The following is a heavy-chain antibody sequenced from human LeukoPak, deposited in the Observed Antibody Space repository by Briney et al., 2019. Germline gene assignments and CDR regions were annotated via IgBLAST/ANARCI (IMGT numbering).Heavy chain of an antibody. D-gene: IGHD6-13*01. CDR2: IIPIFGTA. V-gene: IGHV1-69*01. Sequence: SVKASCKASGGTFSSYAISWVRQAPGQGLEWMGGIIPIFGTANYAQKFQGRVTITADESTSTAYMELSSLRSEDTAVYYCARSSLYSSSWYEPPSLGEDYWGQGTLVTVSS. CDR1: GGTFSSYA. J-gene: IGHJ4*02. CDR3: ARSSLYSSSWYEPPSLGEDY.